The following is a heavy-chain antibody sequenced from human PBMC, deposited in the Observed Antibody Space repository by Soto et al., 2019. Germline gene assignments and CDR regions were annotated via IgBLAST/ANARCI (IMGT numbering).Heavy chain of an antibody. D-gene: IGHD5-12*01. Sequence: SETLSLTCTFYGGSFSGYYWSWIRQPPGKGLEWIGEINHSGSTNYNPSLKSRVTISVDTSKNQFSLKLSSVTAADTAVYYCARGPARNIYSGYVPGDYWGQGTLVTVSS. CDR3: ARGPARNIYSGYVPGDY. V-gene: IGHV4-34*01. J-gene: IGHJ4*02. CDR1: GGSFSGYY. CDR2: INHSGST.